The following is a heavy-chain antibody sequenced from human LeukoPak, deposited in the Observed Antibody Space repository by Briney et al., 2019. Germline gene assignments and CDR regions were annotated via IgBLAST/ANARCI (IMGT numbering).Heavy chain of an antibody. V-gene: IGHV3-15*01. CDR2: IKSKTDGGTT. D-gene: IGHD1-26*01. J-gene: IGHJ4*02. Sequence: GGSLRLSCAASGFTFSNAWMSWVRQAPGKGLEWVGRIKSKTDGGTTDCAAPVKGRFTISRDDSKNMLYLQINSLKTEDTAVYYCTTELRWELFLKSGSVAYWGQGTLVTVSS. CDR1: GFTFSNAW. CDR3: TTELRWELFLKSGSVAY.